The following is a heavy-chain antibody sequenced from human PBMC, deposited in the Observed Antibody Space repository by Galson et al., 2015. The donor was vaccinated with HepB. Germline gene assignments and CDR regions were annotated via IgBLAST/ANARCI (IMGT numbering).Heavy chain of an antibody. D-gene: IGHD1-26*01. CDR2: INTNTGDP. J-gene: IGHJ4*02. Sequence: SVKVSCKASGYTFSSYGMNWVRRAPGQGLEWMGWINTNTGDPTYAQGFTGRFVFSLDTSVSTAYLQISSLKAEDTAVYYCARVWEPYSVNDYFDYWGQGTLVTVSS. CDR3: ARVWEPYSVNDYFDY. V-gene: IGHV7-4-1*02. CDR1: GYTFSSYG.